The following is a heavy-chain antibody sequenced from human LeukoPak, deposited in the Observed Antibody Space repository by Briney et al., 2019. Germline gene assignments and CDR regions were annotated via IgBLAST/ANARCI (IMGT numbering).Heavy chain of an antibody. V-gene: IGHV4-59*01. CDR1: GGSISSYY. Sequence: PSETLSLTCTVSGGSISSYYWSWIRQPPGKGLEWIGYIYYSGSTNYNPSLKSRVTISVDTSKNQFSLKLSSVTAADTAVYYCARQKTTVTTFDYSYYFDYWGQGTLVTVSS. CDR2: IYYSGST. D-gene: IGHD4-11*01. J-gene: IGHJ4*02. CDR3: ARQKTTVTTFDYSYYFDY.